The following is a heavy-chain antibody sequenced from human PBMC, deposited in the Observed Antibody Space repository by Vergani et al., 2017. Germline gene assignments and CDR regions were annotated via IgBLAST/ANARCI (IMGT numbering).Heavy chain of an antibody. J-gene: IGHJ6*02. CDR3: ARDADCVPNCHDGMDV. CDR2: INTYTGKP. V-gene: IGHV7-4-1*02. CDR1: GYIFKDNG. D-gene: IGHD3-10*02. Sequence: QVQLVQSGSELRTPGASVKVSCQASGYIFKDNGINWVRQAPGQGLKWMGKINTYTGKPTYAQGFTGRFVFTLDTSVGTAYLQISSLKAEDTAVYFCARDADCVPNCHDGMDVWGHGTAVTVS.